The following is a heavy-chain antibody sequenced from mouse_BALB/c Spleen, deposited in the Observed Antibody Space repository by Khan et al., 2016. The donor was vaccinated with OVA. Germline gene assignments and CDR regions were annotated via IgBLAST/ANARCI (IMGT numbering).Heavy chain of an antibody. CDR3: ASGGYWYFDV. Sequence: QIQLVQSGPELKKPGETVKISCKASGYTFTNYGMNWVQQAPGKGLKWMGWINTYTGEPTYADDFKGRFAFSLETSASTAYLQINNLKNEDTATYCWASGGYWYFDVWGAGTTVTVAS. J-gene: IGHJ1*01. CDR2: INTYTGEP. V-gene: IGHV9-3-1*01. CDR1: GYTFTNYG. D-gene: IGHD1-1*02.